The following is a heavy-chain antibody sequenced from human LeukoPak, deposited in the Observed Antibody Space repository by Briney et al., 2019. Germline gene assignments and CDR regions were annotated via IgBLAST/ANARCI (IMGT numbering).Heavy chain of an antibody. V-gene: IGHV1-46*01. CDR2: INPSGGST. D-gene: IGHD6-19*01. J-gene: IGHJ4*02. CDR1: GYTFTSYY. Sequence: ASVKVSCKASGYTFTSYYMHWVRQAPGQGLEWMGIINPSGGSTSYAQKFQGRVTMTRDTSTSTVYMELSSLRSEDTAVYYCARDRYLSGSVSSWYRLTFDYWGQGTLVTVSS. CDR3: ARDRYLSGSVSSWYRLTFDY.